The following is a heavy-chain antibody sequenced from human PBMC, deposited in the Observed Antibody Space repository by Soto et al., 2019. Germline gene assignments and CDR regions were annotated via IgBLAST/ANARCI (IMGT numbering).Heavy chain of an antibody. CDR2: ISYDGSNK. Sequence: QVQLVESGGGVVQPGRSLRLSCAASGFTFSSYGMHWVRQAPGKGLEWVAVISYDGSNKYYADSVKGRFTISRDNSKNTLYLQMNSLRAEDTAVYYCAKDNNRLRYYFDYWGQGTLVTVSS. J-gene: IGHJ4*02. CDR3: AKDNNRLRYYFDY. CDR1: GFTFSSYG. V-gene: IGHV3-30*18. D-gene: IGHD1-1*01.